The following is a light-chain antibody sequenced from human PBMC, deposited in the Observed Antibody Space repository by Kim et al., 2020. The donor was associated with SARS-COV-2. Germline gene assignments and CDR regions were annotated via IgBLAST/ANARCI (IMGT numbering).Light chain of an antibody. CDR3: HQYSSSPRT. Sequence: EIVLTQSPGTLSLSPGERATLSCRASQSVSSSYLGWYQQKPGQAPRLLIYGASTRATGMPDRFSGSGSGTDFTLTISRLEPEDFAVYYCHQYSSSPRTFGEGTKVDIK. V-gene: IGKV3-20*01. CDR2: GAS. CDR1: QSVSSSY. J-gene: IGKJ1*01.